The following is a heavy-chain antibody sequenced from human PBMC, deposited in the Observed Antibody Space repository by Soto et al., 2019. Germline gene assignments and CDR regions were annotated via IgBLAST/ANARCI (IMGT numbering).Heavy chain of an antibody. CDR1: EYTFTDNY. CDR2: LNPNSGAT. D-gene: IGHD2-2*01. V-gene: IGHV1-2*02. J-gene: IGHJ4*02. CDR3: ARQSCGSTSCFYDY. Sequence: ASVKVSCKTSEYTFTDNYIYWIRQAPGQGLEWMGWLNPNSGATDFAQRFQGRVTLTSDTSISTAYMELNRLTSDDTAVFYCARQSCGSTSCFYDYWGPGTLVTVSS.